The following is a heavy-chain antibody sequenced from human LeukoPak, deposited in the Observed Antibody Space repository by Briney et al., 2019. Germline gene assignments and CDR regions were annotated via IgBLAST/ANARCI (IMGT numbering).Heavy chain of an antibody. CDR1: GFTFSDYY. CDR2: ISSSGDTI. CDR3: ARTEAYYYGSGSYYFDY. Sequence: GGSLRLSCAASGFTFSDYYLSWIRQAPGKGLEWVSYISSSGDTIYYADSVKGRFTISRDNAKNSLYLQMNSLRAEDTAVYYCARTEAYYYGSGSYYFDYWGQGTLVTVSS. D-gene: IGHD3-10*01. V-gene: IGHV3-11*01. J-gene: IGHJ4*02.